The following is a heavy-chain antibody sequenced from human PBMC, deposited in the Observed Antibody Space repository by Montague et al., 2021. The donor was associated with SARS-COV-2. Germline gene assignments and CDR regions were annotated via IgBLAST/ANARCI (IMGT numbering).Heavy chain of an antibody. J-gene: IGHJ5*02. CDR3: ARAGYRGSWYGVRNWFDP. V-gene: IGHV4-34*01. Sequence: SETLSLTCAVYGGSFSGYYWSWIRQPPGKGLEWIGEINHSGSTNYNPSLKSRVTISVDTSKNQFSLKLSSVTAADTAVYYCARAGYRGSWYGVRNWFDPWGQGTLVTVSS. CDR1: GGSFSGYY. CDR2: INHSGST. D-gene: IGHD6-13*01.